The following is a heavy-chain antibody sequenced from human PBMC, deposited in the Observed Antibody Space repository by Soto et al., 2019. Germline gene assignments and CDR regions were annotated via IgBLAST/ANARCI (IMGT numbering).Heavy chain of an antibody. D-gene: IGHD6-13*01. Sequence: PGGSLRLSCAASGFTFSSYWMSWVRQAPGKGLEWVADIKQDGSEKHYVDSVKGRFTISRDNVRNSLYLQMNSLRAEDTAVYYCPRDNTSPGITGDCWGQGTLVTVSS. CDR1: GFTFSSYW. V-gene: IGHV3-7*01. CDR2: IKQDGSEK. J-gene: IGHJ4*02. CDR3: PRDNTSPGITGDC.